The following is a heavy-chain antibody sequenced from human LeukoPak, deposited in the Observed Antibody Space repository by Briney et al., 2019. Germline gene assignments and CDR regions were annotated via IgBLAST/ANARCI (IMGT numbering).Heavy chain of an antibody. Sequence: ASVKVSCKASGYTFTSYGISWVRQAPGQGLEWMGWISAYNGNTNYAQKLQGRVTMTTDTSTSTAYMELRSLRSDDTAVYYCARDFCSGGSCYSGYGLDYWGQGTLVTVSS. J-gene: IGHJ4*02. D-gene: IGHD2-15*01. CDR3: ARDFCSGGSCYSGYGLDY. CDR1: GYTFTSYG. V-gene: IGHV1-18*01. CDR2: ISAYNGNT.